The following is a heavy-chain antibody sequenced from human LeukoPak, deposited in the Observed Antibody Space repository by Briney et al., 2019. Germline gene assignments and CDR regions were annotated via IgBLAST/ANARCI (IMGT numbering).Heavy chain of an antibody. CDR1: GGSFSGYY. CDR3: ARGGYYDSSGYHPLGY. Sequence: TLSLTCAVYGGSFSGYYWSWIRQPPGKGLEWIGEINHSGSTNYNPSLKSRVTISVDTSKNQFSLKLSSVTAAGTAVYYCARGGYYDSSGYHPLGYWGQGTLVTASS. D-gene: IGHD3-22*01. CDR2: INHSGST. J-gene: IGHJ4*02. V-gene: IGHV4-34*01.